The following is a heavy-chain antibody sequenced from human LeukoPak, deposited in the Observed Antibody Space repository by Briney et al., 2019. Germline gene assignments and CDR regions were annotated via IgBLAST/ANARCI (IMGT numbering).Heavy chain of an antibody. V-gene: IGHV5-51*01. D-gene: IGHD6-19*01. CDR1: GYIITNYW. J-gene: IGHJ4*02. CDR3: ASGMYSSGWYGSFDY. CDR2: IYPGDSDT. Sequence: GESLKISCKGFGYIITNYWIGWVRQMPGKGLEWMGIIYPGDSDTRYSPSFQGQVTISADKSISTAYLQWSSLKASDSAMYYCASGMYSSGWYGSFDYWGQGTLVTVSS.